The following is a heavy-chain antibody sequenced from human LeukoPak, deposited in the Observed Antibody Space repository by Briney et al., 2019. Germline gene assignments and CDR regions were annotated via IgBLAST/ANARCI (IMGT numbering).Heavy chain of an antibody. V-gene: IGHV1-69*06. CDR3: ARDKGYSGYDSLGGYYYGMDV. Sequence: ASVKFSCKASGGTFSSYAISWVRQAPGQGLEWSGWIIPIFGTANYAQKFQGRVTITADKSTSTAYMELSSLRSEDTAVYYCARDKGYSGYDSLGGYYYGMDVWGKGTTVTVSS. CDR2: IIPIFGTA. J-gene: IGHJ6*04. D-gene: IGHD5-12*01. CDR1: GGTFSSYA.